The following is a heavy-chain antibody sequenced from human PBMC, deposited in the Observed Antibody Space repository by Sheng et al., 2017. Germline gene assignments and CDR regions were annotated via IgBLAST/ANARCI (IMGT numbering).Heavy chain of an antibody. D-gene: IGHD3-16*01. Sequence: QVQLQESGPGLVKPSETLSLTCTVSAYSISSGYYWGWIRQPPGKGLEWIGTIYHSGSTYYNPSLKSRVTISVDTSKNQFSLKLTSVTAADTAVYYCARGDAYSRPLDYVGPGNAGHRLL. CDR2: IYHSGST. V-gene: IGHV4-38-2*02. CDR1: AYSISSGYY. J-gene: IGHJ4*02. CDR3: ARGDAYSRPLDY.